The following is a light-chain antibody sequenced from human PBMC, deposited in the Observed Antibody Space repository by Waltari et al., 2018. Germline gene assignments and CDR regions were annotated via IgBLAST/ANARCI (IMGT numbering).Light chain of an antibody. V-gene: IGKV1-39*01. CDR2: AAS. J-gene: IGKJ3*01. CDR3: QQTYSLFT. CDR1: QRISSY. Sequence: DIQMTQSPSFLSASVGDRVTITCRASQRISSYLNWYQMKPGRAPELLIYAASSLQSGVPSRFSGSGSGXEFTLTIRSLQPDDFATYYCQQTYSLFTFGPGTKVDFK.